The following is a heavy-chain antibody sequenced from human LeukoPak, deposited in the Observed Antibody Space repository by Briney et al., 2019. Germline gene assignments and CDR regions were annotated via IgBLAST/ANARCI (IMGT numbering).Heavy chain of an antibody. J-gene: IGHJ4*02. CDR3: ARGSAYALDY. CDR2: INHSGST. V-gene: IGHV4-34*01. D-gene: IGHD4-17*01. Sequence: PSETLSLTCAVYGGSFSGYYWSWIRQPPGKGLEWIGEINHSGSTNYNPSLKSRVTISVDTSKNQFSLKLSSVTAADTAVYYCARGSAYALDYWGQGTLVTVSP. CDR1: GGSFSGYY.